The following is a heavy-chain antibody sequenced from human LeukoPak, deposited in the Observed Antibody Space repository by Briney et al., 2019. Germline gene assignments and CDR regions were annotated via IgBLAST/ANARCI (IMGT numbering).Heavy chain of an antibody. CDR3: AREGSSWDDAFDI. Sequence: SETLSLTCTVSGDSISSYYWSWIRQPPGKGLEWIGYIYYSGTTNYNPSLKSRVTISVDASKNQFSLQLSSVTAADTAVYYCAREGSSWDDAFDIWGQGTMVTVSS. D-gene: IGHD6-13*01. J-gene: IGHJ3*02. CDR1: GDSISSYY. CDR2: IYYSGTT. V-gene: IGHV4-59*01.